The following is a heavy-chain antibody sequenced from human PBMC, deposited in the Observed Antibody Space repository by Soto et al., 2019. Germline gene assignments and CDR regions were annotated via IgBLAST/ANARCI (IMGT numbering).Heavy chain of an antibody. D-gene: IGHD4-17*01. J-gene: IGHJ4*02. CDR1: GFSLSTRGVG. Sequence: KESGPTLVKPTQTLTLTCTFSGFSLSTRGVGVGWIRQPPGKALEWLAVIYWDDDKRYSPSLQSRLTITKYTSKNQVVLTMTNMDPVDTATYYCARKNYGDYPTDYWGQGTLVSVSS. CDR2: IYWDDDK. V-gene: IGHV2-5*02. CDR3: ARKNYGDYPTDY.